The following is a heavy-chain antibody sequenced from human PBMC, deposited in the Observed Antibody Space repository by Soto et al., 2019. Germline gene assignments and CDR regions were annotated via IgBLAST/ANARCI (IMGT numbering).Heavy chain of an antibody. CDR1: GXXXXXXX. V-gene: IGHV1-46*01. CDR3: ARDLAAGDY. CDR2: FNPTSGST. J-gene: IGHJ4*02. Sequence: QVQLVQSGAEVKKPGASVKLSCKASGXXXXXXXXXXXXXXXGQGLEWMGIFNPTSGSTNYAQKFQGRVTLTMDTXTRTVYMXXSSXRXXXTAVYYCARDLAAGDYWGQGTLVTVSS. D-gene: IGHD6-13*01.